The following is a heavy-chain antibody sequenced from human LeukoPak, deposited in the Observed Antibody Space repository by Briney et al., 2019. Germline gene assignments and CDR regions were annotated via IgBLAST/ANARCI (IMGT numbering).Heavy chain of an antibody. CDR1: GFTSSSYG. D-gene: IGHD3-10*01. Sequence: GGSLRLSCAASGFTSSSYGVHWVRQAPGKGLEWVAVISYDGSNKYYADSVKGRFTISRDNSKNTLYLQMNSLRAEDTAVYYCAKDIEVMVRGGMGGYYYGMDVWGQGTTVTVSS. CDR3: AKDIEVMVRGGMGGYYYGMDV. CDR2: ISYDGSNK. J-gene: IGHJ6*02. V-gene: IGHV3-30*18.